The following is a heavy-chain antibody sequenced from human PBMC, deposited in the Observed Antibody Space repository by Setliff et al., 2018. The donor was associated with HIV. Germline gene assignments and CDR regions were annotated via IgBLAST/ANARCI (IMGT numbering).Heavy chain of an antibody. CDR1: GFAFSSYE. CDR2: ISSSGSTI. J-gene: IGHJ3*02. V-gene: IGHV3-48*03. CDR3: VRLWGFAADVFDI. D-gene: IGHD3-16*01. Sequence: GGSLRLSCAASGFAFSSYEMNWVRQAPGKGLEWVSDISSSGSTIYYADSVKGRFTISRDNAKNSLNLQMNSLRAEDTAVYYCVRLWGFAADVFDIWGQGTMVTVSS.